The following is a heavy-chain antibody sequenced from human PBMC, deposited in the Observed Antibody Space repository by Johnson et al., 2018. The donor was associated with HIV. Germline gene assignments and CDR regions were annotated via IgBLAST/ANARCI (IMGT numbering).Heavy chain of an antibody. Sequence: VKLVESGGGLVQPGGSLRLSCAASRFTFSSYWMSWVRQAPGKGLEWVANIKQDGSEKYYVDSVKGRFTISRDNAKNSLHLQMNSLRAEDTAVYYCAKDQWSSSWTNDAFDFWGQGTMVTVSS. CDR2: IKQDGSEK. D-gene: IGHD6-13*01. CDR3: AKDQWSSSWTNDAFDF. V-gene: IGHV3-7*01. CDR1: RFTFSSYW. J-gene: IGHJ3*01.